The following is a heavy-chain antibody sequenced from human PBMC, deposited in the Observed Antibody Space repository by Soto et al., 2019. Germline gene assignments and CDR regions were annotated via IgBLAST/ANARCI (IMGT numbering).Heavy chain of an antibody. CDR2: IYSGGST. Sequence: EVQLVESGGGLVQPGGSLRLSCAASGFTVSSNYMSWVRQAPGKGLEWVSVIYSGGSTYYADSAKGRFTISRDNSKNTLYLQMNSLRAEDTAVYYCARPGDYSYFDYWGQGTLVTVSS. CDR3: ARPGDYSYFDY. CDR1: GFTVSSNY. J-gene: IGHJ4*02. V-gene: IGHV3-66*04. D-gene: IGHD4-17*01.